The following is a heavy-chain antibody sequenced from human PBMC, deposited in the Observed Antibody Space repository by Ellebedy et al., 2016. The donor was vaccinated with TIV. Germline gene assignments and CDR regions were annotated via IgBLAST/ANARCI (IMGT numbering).Heavy chain of an antibody. CDR1: GFTFSTYA. V-gene: IGHV3-64D*06. D-gene: IGHD5-12*01. CDR2: LTPKGGNT. Sequence: GGSLRLXCSASGFTFSTYAMHWVRQAPGKGLEHISALTPKGGNTYYADSVKGRFTISRDNSRNTLYLQMSSLRPEDTAIYYCVKGDVDIVATLDFWGQGTLVTVSS. CDR3: VKGDVDIVATLDF. J-gene: IGHJ4*02.